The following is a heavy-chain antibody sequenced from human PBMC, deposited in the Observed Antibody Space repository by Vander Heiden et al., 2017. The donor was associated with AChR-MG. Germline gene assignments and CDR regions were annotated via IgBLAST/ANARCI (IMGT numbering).Heavy chain of an antibody. V-gene: IGHV3-30-3*01. Sequence: QVQLVESGGGVVQPGGSLRLSCAASGFTFSRYAMHWVRQAPGKGLEWVAVISYDGSNKYYADSVKGRFTISRDNSKNTLYLQMNSLRAEDTAVYYCARDRIAGTLPSHGMDVWGQGTTVTVSS. CDR2: ISYDGSNK. D-gene: IGHD2-15*01. CDR1: GFTFSRYA. J-gene: IGHJ6*02. CDR3: ARDRIAGTLPSHGMDV.